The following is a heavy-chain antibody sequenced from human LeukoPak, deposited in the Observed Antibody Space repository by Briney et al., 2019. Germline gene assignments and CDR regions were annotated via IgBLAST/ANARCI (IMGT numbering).Heavy chain of an antibody. CDR3: ARDLDSSSWYRGFDY. D-gene: IGHD6-13*01. V-gene: IGHV3-7*01. CDR1: GFRFNTYW. Sequence: GGSLRLSCAASGFRFNTYWMSWVRQAPGKGLEWVANIKQDGNEKYYADSVKGRFTISRDNGKNSLDLQMNSLGADDTAVYYCARDLDSSSWYRGFDYWGQGTLVTVSS. CDR2: IKQDGNEK. J-gene: IGHJ4*02.